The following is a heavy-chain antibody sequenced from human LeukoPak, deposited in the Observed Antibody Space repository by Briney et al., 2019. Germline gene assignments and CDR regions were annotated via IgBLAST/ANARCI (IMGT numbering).Heavy chain of an antibody. Sequence: GGSLRLSCAASRFTFSDYGMHWVRQAPGKGLEWVAVIWYDGSKRYYTESVKGQFTISRDNSRNTLYLQMNSLKAEDTAVYYCARRDGDNDRGFDYWGQGTLVTVSS. CDR3: ARRDGDNDRGFDY. J-gene: IGHJ4*02. CDR2: IWYDGSKR. V-gene: IGHV3-33*01. CDR1: RFTFSDYG. D-gene: IGHD4-23*01.